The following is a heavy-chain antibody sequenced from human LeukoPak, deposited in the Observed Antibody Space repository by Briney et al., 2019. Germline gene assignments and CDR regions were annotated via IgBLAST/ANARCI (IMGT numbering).Heavy chain of an antibody. CDR3: ARVNDYGGNDDAFDI. J-gene: IGHJ3*02. V-gene: IGHV3-48*03. CDR1: GFTFSSYE. D-gene: IGHD4-23*01. Sequence: GGSLTLSCAASGFTFSSYEMNWARQAPGKGLEWVSYIRSSGTIIFYANSVKGRFTISRDNAKNSLYLQMNSLRAEDTAVYYCARVNDYGGNDDAFDIWGQGTMVTVSS. CDR2: IRSSGTII.